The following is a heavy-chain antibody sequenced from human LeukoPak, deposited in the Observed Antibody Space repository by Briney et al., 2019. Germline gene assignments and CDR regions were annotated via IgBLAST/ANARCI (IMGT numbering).Heavy chain of an antibody. Sequence: GGSLRLSCAASGFTFDDYAMHWVRQAPGKGLEWVSGISWNSGSIGYADSVKGRFTISRDNAKNSLYLQMNSLRAEDTALYYCAKVSSSSWYLGWFDPWGQGTLVTVSS. CDR2: ISWNSGSI. D-gene: IGHD6-13*01. J-gene: IGHJ5*02. CDR3: AKVSSSSWYLGWFDP. V-gene: IGHV3-9*01. CDR1: GFTFDDYA.